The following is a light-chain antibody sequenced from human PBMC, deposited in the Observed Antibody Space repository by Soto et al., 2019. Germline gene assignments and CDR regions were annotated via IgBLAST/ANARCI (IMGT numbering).Light chain of an antibody. V-gene: IGKV1-6*01. CDR1: QGIRND. J-gene: IGKJ4*01. Sequence: AIQMTQSPSSLSASVGDRVTITCRASQGIRNDLGWYQQKPGKAPKLLIFAASTLQSGVPSRFSGSGSGTDFTLTISSLQAEDFATYYCLQDYNYPLTFGGGTKVEIK. CDR3: LQDYNYPLT. CDR2: AAS.